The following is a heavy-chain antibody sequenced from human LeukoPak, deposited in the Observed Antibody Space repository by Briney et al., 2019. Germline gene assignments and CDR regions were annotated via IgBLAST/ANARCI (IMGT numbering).Heavy chain of an antibody. D-gene: IGHD6-13*01. Sequence: SETLSLTCTVSGGSISSGSYYWSWIRQPAGKRLEWIGRIYTSGSTNYNPSLKSRVTISVDTSKNQFSLKLSSVTAADTAVYYCARDPGGSSSWYVGKAQYYYYMDVWGKGTTVTVSS. J-gene: IGHJ6*03. CDR1: GGSISSGSYY. CDR3: ARDPGGSSSWYVGKAQYYYYMDV. CDR2: IYTSGST. V-gene: IGHV4-61*02.